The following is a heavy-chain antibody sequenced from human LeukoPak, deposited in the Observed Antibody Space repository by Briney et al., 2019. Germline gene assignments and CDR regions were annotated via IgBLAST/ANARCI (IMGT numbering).Heavy chain of an antibody. V-gene: IGHV3-74*01. D-gene: IGHD3-22*01. J-gene: IGHJ4*02. CDR2: INFDGRNT. CDR3: TRARSEYYDSSGWDY. Sequence: GGSLRLSCAVSGFRFRDYWMHWVRQAPGKGLVWVSRINFDGRNTNYADSVRGRFTISGDNAKNTVYLQMNNLRVEDTALFYCTRARSEYYDSSGWDYWGQGTQVTVSS. CDR1: GFRFRDYW.